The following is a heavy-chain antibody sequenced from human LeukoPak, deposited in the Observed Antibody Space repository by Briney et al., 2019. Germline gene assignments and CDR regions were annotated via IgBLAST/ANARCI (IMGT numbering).Heavy chain of an antibody. CDR3: ARIGRVGGYYFDH. CDR1: GGFINNYY. V-gene: IGHV4-59*01. CDR2: IYYTGST. J-gene: IGHJ4*02. D-gene: IGHD3-16*01. Sequence: PSETLSLTCSVSGGFINNYYWIWIRQPPGKGLEWIGYIYYTGSTNYNPSLKSRVTVSVDTPKNQFSLKLRSVTAADTAVYYCARIGRVGGYYFDHWGQGTLVTVSS.